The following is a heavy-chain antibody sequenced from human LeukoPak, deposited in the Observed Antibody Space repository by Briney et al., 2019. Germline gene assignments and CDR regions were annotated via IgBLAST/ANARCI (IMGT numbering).Heavy chain of an antibody. CDR3: AREKSTVTTP. CDR2: IYYSGST. D-gene: IGHD4-17*01. Sequence: SETLSLTCTVSGGSISSSSYYWGWIRQPPGKGLEWIGSIYYSGSTYYNPSLKSRVTISVDTSKNQFSLKLSSVTAADAAVYYCAREKSTVTTPWGQGTLVTVSS. V-gene: IGHV4-39*07. CDR1: GGSISSSSYY. J-gene: IGHJ5*02.